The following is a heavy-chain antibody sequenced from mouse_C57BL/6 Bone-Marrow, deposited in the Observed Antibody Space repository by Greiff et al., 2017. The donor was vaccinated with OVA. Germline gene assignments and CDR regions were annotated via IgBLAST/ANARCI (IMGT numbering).Heavy chain of an antibody. V-gene: IGHV2-6*01. CDR2: IWGVGST. CDR1: GFSLTSYG. D-gene: IGHD1-1*01. Sequence: VKLQESGPGLVAPSQSLSITCTVSGFSLTSYGVDWVRQSPGKGLEWLGVIWGVGSTNYNSALKSRLSISKDTSKSQVYVKMNSLQTDDTAMYYCASLYYYGSSYGYFDVWGTGTTVTVSS. CDR3: ASLYYYGSSYGYFDV. J-gene: IGHJ1*03.